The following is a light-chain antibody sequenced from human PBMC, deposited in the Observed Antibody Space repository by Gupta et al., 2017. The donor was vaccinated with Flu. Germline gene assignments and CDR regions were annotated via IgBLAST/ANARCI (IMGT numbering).Light chain of an antibody. CDR2: GAS. V-gene: IGKV3-20*01. CDR1: QSVSGSS. Sequence: ALSLSPGERATLAVMSSQSVSGSSLAWYQQKPGQAPRLLIYGASIKATGVPDRFSGSGSGTDFTLTVSRREPEDFAVYYCQHDSNSLFTFGPGTKVEI. CDR3: QHDSNSLFT. J-gene: IGKJ3*01.